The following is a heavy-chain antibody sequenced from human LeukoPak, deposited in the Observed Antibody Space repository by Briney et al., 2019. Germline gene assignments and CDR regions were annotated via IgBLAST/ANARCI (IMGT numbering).Heavy chain of an antibody. Sequence: GGSLRLSCAASGFSFSSYSMNWVRQAPGKGLEWVSYITSSSSTIYYADSVKGRFTISRDNAKNSLYLLMNSLRDEDTAVYYCARPRRMYGSGSYAFDIWGQGTMVTVSS. V-gene: IGHV3-48*02. J-gene: IGHJ3*02. CDR2: ITSSSSTI. D-gene: IGHD3-10*01. CDR1: GFSFSSYS. CDR3: ARPRRMYGSGSYAFDI.